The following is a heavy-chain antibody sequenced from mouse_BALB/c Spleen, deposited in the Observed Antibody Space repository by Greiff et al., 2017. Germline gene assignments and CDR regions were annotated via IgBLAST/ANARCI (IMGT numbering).Heavy chain of an antibody. J-gene: IGHJ2*01. CDR2: INSNGGST. Sequence: EVQVVESGGGLVKLGGSLKLSCAASGFTFSSYYMSWVRQTPEKRLELVAAINSNGGSTYYPDTVKGRFTISRDNAKNTLYLQMSSLKSEDTALYYCARQTVGAYDYDPYFDYWGQGTTLTVSS. D-gene: IGHD2-4*01. CDR3: ARQTVGAYDYDPYFDY. CDR1: GFTFSSYY. V-gene: IGHV5-6-2*01.